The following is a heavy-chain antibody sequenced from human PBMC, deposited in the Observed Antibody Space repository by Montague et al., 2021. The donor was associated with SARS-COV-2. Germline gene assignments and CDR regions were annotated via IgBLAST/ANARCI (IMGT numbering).Heavy chain of an antibody. V-gene: IGHV3-11*01. D-gene: IGHD1-26*01. CDR3: ARGDLIVGNTKDYYYGMDV. CDR2: ISSSGSTI. Sequence: SLRLSCAASGLTFSDYYMSWIRQAPGKGLEWVSHISSSGSTINYADSVKGRFTISRDNAKNSLYLQMNSLRAEDTALYYCARGDLIVGNTKDYYYGMDVWGQGTTVTVSS. CDR1: GLTFSDYY. J-gene: IGHJ6*02.